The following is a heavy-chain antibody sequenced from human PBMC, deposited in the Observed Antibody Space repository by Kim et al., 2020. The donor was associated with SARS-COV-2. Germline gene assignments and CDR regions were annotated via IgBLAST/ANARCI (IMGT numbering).Heavy chain of an antibody. Sequence: SETLSLTCTVSGGSISSYYWSWIRQPAGKGLEWIGRIYTSGSTNYNPSLKSRVTMSVDTSKNQFSLKLSSVTAADTAVYYCARGSAAGILKPFDYWGQGTLVTVSS. CDR2: IYTSGST. V-gene: IGHV4-4*07. D-gene: IGHD6-13*01. J-gene: IGHJ4*02. CDR3: ARGSAAGILKPFDY. CDR1: GGSISSYY.